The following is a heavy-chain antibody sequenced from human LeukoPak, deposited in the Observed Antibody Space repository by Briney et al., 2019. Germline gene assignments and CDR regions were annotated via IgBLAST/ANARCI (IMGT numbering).Heavy chain of an antibody. CDR2: ISNSGGTV. Sequence: PGGSLRLSCVTSGFTFSRYDMNWVRQAPGKGLEWVSYISNSGGTVYYAESAKGRLSISRDNAKNSVYLQMNSLRVEDTAVYYCARGSPMNLWGQGTTVTVSS. J-gene: IGHJ6*02. V-gene: IGHV3-48*03. CDR1: GFTFSRYD. CDR3: ARGSPMNL.